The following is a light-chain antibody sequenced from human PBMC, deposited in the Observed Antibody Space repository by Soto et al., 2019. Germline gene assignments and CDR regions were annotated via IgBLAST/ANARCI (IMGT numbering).Light chain of an antibody. J-gene: IGLJ3*02. Sequence: QSALTQPPSASGSPGQSVTISCTGTSSDVGAYKYVSWYQQYPGKAPKLMIYEVTKRPSGVPDRFSGSKSGNTASLTVSGLHAEDEADYYWALYVGNDIWVFGGGTKLTVL. V-gene: IGLV2-8*01. CDR3: ALYVGNDIWV. CDR2: EVT. CDR1: SSDVGAYKY.